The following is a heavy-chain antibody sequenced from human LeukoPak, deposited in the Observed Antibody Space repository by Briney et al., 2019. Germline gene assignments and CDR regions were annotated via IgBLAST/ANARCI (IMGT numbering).Heavy chain of an antibody. CDR2: INPNSGGT. CDR1: GYTFTGYY. V-gene: IGHV1-2*02. J-gene: IGHJ6*02. CDR3: ARDSRLERRGLYYGMDV. Sequence: ASVKVSCKASGYTFTGYYMHWVRQAPGQGLEWMGWINPNSGGTNYAQKFQGRVTMTRDTSISTAYMELSRLRSDDTAVYYCARDSRLERRGLYYGMDVRGQGTTVTVSS. D-gene: IGHD1-1*01.